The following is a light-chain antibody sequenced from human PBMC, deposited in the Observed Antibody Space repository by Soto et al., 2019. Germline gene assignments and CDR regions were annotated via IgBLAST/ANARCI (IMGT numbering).Light chain of an antibody. Sequence: QSALTQPSSVSGSAGESITISCTGTSSDVGGYNYVSWYQQHPGKAPKLMISEVSNRPSGVSNRFSGSKSGNTASLTISGLQAEDEADYYCSSYTSSSIDYVFGTGTKVTVL. CDR1: SSDVGGYNY. CDR2: EVS. J-gene: IGLJ1*01. CDR3: SSYTSSSIDYV. V-gene: IGLV2-14*01.